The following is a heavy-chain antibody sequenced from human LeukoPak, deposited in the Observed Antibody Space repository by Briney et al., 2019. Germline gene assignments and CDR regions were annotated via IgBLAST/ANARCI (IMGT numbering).Heavy chain of an antibody. CDR1: GYTFTSYG. CDR3: ASAGYYGSRSQDDYYYYGMDV. Sequence: ASVKVSCKASGYTFTSYGLSWVRQAPGQGLEWMGWIGAYNGNTNYAQKLQGRVTMTTDTSTSTAYMELRSLRSDDTAVYYCASAGYYGSRSQDDYYYYGMDVWGQGTTVTVSS. V-gene: IGHV1-18*01. D-gene: IGHD3-10*01. J-gene: IGHJ6*02. CDR2: IGAYNGNT.